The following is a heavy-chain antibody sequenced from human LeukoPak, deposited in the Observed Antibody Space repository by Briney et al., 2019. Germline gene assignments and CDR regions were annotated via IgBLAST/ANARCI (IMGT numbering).Heavy chain of an antibody. J-gene: IGHJ6*02. CDR3: ARDNTQDYYDSSGYYYYYYYGMDV. CDR2: IYSGGST. CDR1: GFTVSSNY. D-gene: IGHD3-22*01. V-gene: IGHV3-66*01. Sequence: GGSLRLSCAASGFTVSSNYMSWVRQAPRKGLEWVSVIYSGGSTYYADSVKGRFTISRDNSKNTLYLQMNSLRAEDTAVYYCARDNTQDYYDSSGYYYYYYYGMDVWGQGTTVTVSS.